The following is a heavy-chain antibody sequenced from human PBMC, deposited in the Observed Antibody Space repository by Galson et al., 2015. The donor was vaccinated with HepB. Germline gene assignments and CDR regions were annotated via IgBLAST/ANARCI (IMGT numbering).Heavy chain of an antibody. CDR1: GGSISSGGYS. V-gene: IGHV4-30-4*07. CDR2: IYYSGST. Sequence: TLSLTCAVSGGSISSGGYSWSWVRQPPGKGLEWIGYIYYSGSTYYNPSLRGRVTISLDTSKNQFSLKLSSVTAADTAVYYCASSGKGYYYNSGSHSTLDYWGQGTLVTVSS. J-gene: IGHJ4*02. D-gene: IGHD3-10*01. CDR3: ASSGKGYYYNSGSHSTLDY.